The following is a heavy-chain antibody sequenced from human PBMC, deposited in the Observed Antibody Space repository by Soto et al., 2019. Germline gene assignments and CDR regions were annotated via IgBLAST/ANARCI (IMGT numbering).Heavy chain of an antibody. J-gene: IGHJ6*02. CDR1: GHSFTAYY. CDR2: INPNRGGT. CDR3: ARALIRSLDWIPENYYYGMDV. Sequence: QVQLVQSGAELKKPGASVKVSCKASGHSFTAYYMHWVRQAPGQGLEWMGWINPNRGGTKYAQKFQGRVTMTRDTSSRTVYMELRGLISDDAAVYFFARALIRSLDWIPENYYYGMDVWGQGTTFTVSS. V-gene: IGHV1-2*02. D-gene: IGHD3-3*01.